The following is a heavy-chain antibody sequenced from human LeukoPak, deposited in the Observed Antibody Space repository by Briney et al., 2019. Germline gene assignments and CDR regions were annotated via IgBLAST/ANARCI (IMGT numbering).Heavy chain of an antibody. CDR3: ARVWGYDAFDI. J-gene: IGHJ3*02. CDR2: INHSGST. CDR1: GGSFSGYY. Sequence: PSETLSLTCAVCGGSFSGYYWSWIRQPPGKGLEWIGEINHSGSTNYNPSLKSRVTISVDTSKNQFSLKLSSVTAADTAVYYCARVWGYDAFDIWGQGTMVTVSS. D-gene: IGHD5-18*01. V-gene: IGHV4-34*01.